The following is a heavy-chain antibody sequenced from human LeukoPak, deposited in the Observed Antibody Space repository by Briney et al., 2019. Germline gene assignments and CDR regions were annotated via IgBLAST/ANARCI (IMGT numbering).Heavy chain of an antibody. CDR2: VIPILGIA. CDR1: GGTFSSYT. V-gene: IGHV1-69*02. J-gene: IGHJ5*02. D-gene: IGHD3-16*01. CDR3: ARAPTFLGGFDP. Sequence: SVKVSCKASGGTFSSYTISWVRQAPGQGLEWMGRVIPILGIANYAQKFQGRVTITADKSTSTAYMELSSLRSEDTAVYYCARAPTFLGGFDPWGQGTLVTVSS.